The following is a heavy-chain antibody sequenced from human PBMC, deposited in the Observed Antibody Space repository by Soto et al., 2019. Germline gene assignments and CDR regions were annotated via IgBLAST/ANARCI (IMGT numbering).Heavy chain of an antibody. V-gene: IGHV1-69*01. CDR1: GGSFSMYA. J-gene: IGHJ1*01. CDR2: VVPLFGTP. D-gene: IGHD3-10*01. Sequence: QVQLVQSGAELKEPGPSVKVSCKTSGGSFSMYAITWVRQAPGQGLEWLGGVVPLFGTPNYAQKFLDRVTIPADESKSTVYMELSSRRSEDTPVYSCARCGDVMAKYEHWGPGRLVTVSS. CDR3: ARCGDVMAKYEH.